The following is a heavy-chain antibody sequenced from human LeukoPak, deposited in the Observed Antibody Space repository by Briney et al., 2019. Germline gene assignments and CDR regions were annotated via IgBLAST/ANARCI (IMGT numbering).Heavy chain of an antibody. CDR1: GFTFSGSA. D-gene: IGHD4-11*01. V-gene: IGHV3-30*02. Sequence: GGSLRLSCAASGFTFSGSAMHWVRQAPGRGLEWVAFVRYDGYNKYYGDFVKGRFTISRDNSKNTLYLQMDSLRAEDTAVYYCAKGYSDYFDYWGQGTLVTVSS. J-gene: IGHJ4*02. CDR2: VRYDGYNK. CDR3: AKGYSDYFDY.